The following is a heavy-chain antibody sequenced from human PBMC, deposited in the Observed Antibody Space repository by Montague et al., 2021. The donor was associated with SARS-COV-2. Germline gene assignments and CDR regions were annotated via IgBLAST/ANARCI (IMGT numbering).Heavy chain of an antibody. J-gene: IGHJ4*02. CDR1: GDSISNSNW. D-gene: IGHD3-22*01. CDR2: IFRSGDS. V-gene: IGHV4-4*02. Sequence: SETLSLTCTVSGDSISNSNWWTWVRQSPGRGLEWIGEIFRSGDSNYNPPLKSRVTMSVDMSRNQFSPSLSNVTAADTAIYYCVRGGTMTVVVFDYWGQGTLVTVSS. CDR3: VRGGTMTVVVFDY.